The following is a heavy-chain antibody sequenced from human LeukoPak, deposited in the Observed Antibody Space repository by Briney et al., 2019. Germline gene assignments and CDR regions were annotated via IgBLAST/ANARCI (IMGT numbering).Heavy chain of an antibody. J-gene: IGHJ5*02. Sequence: GASVKVSCKASGYTFTSYAMHWVRQAPGQRLEWMGWINAGNGNTKYSQKFQGRVTITRDTSAGTAYMELSSLRSEDTAVYYCARDGYCSSTSCYRNWFDPWGQGTLVTVSS. CDR1: GYTFTSYA. D-gene: IGHD2-2*03. V-gene: IGHV1-3*01. CDR3: ARDGYCSSTSCYRNWFDP. CDR2: INAGNGNT.